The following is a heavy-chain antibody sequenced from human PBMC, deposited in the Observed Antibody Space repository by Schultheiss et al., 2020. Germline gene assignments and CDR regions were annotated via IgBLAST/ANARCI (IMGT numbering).Heavy chain of an antibody. V-gene: IGHV3-30-3*01. D-gene: IGHD3-22*01. CDR1: GFTFSSYA. J-gene: IGHJ4*02. CDR3: ASRGGSSGYYYSFGY. CDR2: ISYDGSNK. Sequence: GGSLRLSCAASGFTFSSYAMHWVRQAPGKGLEWVAVISYDGSNKYYADSVKGRFTISRDNSKNTLYLQMNSLRAEDTAVYYCASRGGSSGYYYSFGYWGQGTLVTVSS.